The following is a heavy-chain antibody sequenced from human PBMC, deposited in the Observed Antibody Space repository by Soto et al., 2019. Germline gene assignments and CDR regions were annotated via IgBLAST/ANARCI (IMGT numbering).Heavy chain of an antibody. CDR2: MYYSGST. CDR3: ARGSGNYYYYGLDV. V-gene: IGHV4-61*01. CDR1: GVSISSGPYS. Sequence: SETLSLTCTVSGVSISSGPYSWGWIRQPPGKGLEWIGYMYYSGSTNYNPSLKSRVTISVDTSKKQFSLKPSSVTAADTAVYYCARGSGNYYYYGLDVWGQGTTVTV. D-gene: IGHD1-26*01. J-gene: IGHJ6*02.